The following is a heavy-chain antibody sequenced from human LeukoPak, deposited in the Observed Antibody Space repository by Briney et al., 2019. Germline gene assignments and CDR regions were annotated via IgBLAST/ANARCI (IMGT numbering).Heavy chain of an antibody. Sequence: GGSLRLSCAASGFIFSSYGMHWVRQAPGKGLEWVAVIWYDGSNKYYADSVKGRFTISRDNSKNTLSLQMNSLRAEDTAVYYCAKGLNGYGSGSYSHLDAFDIWGQGTLVTVSS. CDR1: GFIFSSYG. D-gene: IGHD3-10*01. J-gene: IGHJ3*02. CDR2: IWYDGSNK. CDR3: AKGLNGYGSGSYSHLDAFDI. V-gene: IGHV3-33*06.